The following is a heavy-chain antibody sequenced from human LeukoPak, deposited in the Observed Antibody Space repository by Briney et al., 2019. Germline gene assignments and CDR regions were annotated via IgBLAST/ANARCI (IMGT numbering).Heavy chain of an antibody. CDR3: ARGRPHGNDY. CDR1: GFTFSSYW. J-gene: IGHJ4*02. V-gene: IGHV3-74*01. CDR2: IASDGSST. D-gene: IGHD4-23*01. Sequence: RGSLRLSCAASGFTFSSYWMNWVRQAPGKGLVWVSRIASDGSSTTYADSVKGRFSISRDNAKNTLYLQMNSLRVEDTAVYYCARGRPHGNDYWGQGTLVTVSS.